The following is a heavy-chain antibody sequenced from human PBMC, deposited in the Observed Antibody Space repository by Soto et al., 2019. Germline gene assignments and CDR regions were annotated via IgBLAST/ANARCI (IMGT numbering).Heavy chain of an antibody. Sequence: GGSLRLSCAASGFTVSSNYMSWVRQAPGKGLEWVGRIKSKINGGTTDYESPVKDRFTISRDDSKNTLYLQMNSLKTEDTAVYYCTTDLPWSFGALLYWGQGTLVTVSS. CDR1: GFTVSSNY. V-gene: IGHV3-15*01. D-gene: IGHD3-3*01. CDR2: IKSKINGGTT. J-gene: IGHJ4*02. CDR3: TTDLPWSFGALLY.